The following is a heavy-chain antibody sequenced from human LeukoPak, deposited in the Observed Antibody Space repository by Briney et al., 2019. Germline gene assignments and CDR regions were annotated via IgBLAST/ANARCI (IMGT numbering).Heavy chain of an antibody. Sequence: SETLSLTCTVSGGSISSYYWSWIRQPAGEGLEWIGRLHTSGSTHYNPSLKSRVTMSVDTSKNQFSLKLSSVTAADTAVYYCAKFPLGTSWNPHLMDYWGQGTLVTVSS. CDR1: GGSISSYY. V-gene: IGHV4-4*07. J-gene: IGHJ4*02. CDR3: AKFPLGTSWNPHLMDY. D-gene: IGHD2-2*01. CDR2: LHTSGST.